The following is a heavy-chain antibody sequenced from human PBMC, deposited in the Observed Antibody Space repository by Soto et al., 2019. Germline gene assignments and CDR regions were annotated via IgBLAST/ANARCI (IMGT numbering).Heavy chain of an antibody. J-gene: IGHJ5*01. D-gene: IGHD3-10*01. Sequence: GGSLRLSFAASGFKFSNYAMSWVRQAPGKGLEWVSLISATGGGTYYADSVKGRFTISRDNSHNTLYLQVHSLTAEDTAVSYCAQDPRAGGTSAFSFDFWGQGAQVTVSS. CDR2: ISATGGGT. V-gene: IGHV3-23*01. CDR3: AQDPRAGGTSAFSFDF. CDR1: GFKFSNYA.